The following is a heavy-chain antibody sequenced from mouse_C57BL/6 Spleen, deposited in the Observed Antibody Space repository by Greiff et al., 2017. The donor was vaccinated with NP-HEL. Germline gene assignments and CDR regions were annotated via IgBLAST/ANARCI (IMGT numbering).Heavy chain of an antibody. D-gene: IGHD1-1*01. CDR2: LHPNSGST. CDR3: ARPITTVVAYYFDY. CDR1: GYTFTSYW. J-gene: IGHJ2*01. V-gene: IGHV1-64*01. Sequence: QVQLQQSGAELVKPGASVKLSCKASGYTFTSYWMHWVKQRPGQGLEWIGMLHPNSGSTNYNEKFKSKATLTVDKSSSTAYMQLSSLTSEDSAVYYGARPITTVVAYYFDYWGQGTTLTVSS.